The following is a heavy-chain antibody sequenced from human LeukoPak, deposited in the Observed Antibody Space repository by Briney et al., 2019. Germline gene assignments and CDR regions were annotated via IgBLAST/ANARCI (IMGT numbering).Heavy chain of an antibody. J-gene: IGHJ4*02. D-gene: IGHD6-19*01. CDR2: ISSSSSYI. CDR1: GFTFSSYS. Sequence: GSLRLSCAASGFTFSSYSMNWVRQAPGKGLEWVSSISSSSSYIYYADSVKGRFTISRDNAKNSLYLQMNSLRAEDTAVYYCARDSSGWYEPDYWGQGTLVTVSS. V-gene: IGHV3-21*01. CDR3: ARDSSGWYEPDY.